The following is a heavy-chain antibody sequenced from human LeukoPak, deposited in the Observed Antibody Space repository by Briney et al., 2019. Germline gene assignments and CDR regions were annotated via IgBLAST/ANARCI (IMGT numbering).Heavy chain of an antibody. D-gene: IGHD3-10*01. CDR2: ISGSGGST. Sequence: GGSLRLSCAASGFTFSSYAMSWVRQAPGKGLEWVSAISGSGGSTYYADSVKGRFTISRDNSKNTLYLQMNSLRAGDTAVYYCAKDQGSGIYYGPHRNSYGRDVWAKGPTVTVSS. CDR3: AKDQGSGIYYGPHRNSYGRDV. CDR1: GFTFSSYA. J-gene: IGHJ6*04. V-gene: IGHV3-23*01.